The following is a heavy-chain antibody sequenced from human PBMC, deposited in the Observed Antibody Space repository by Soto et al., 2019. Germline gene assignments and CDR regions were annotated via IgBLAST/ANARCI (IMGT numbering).Heavy chain of an antibody. CDR3: AKDIGLADDAFDI. CDR1: GFTFSSYA. V-gene: IGHV3-23*01. Sequence: GSLRLSCAASGFTFSSYAMSWVRQAPGKGLEWVSAISGSGGSTYYADSVKGRFTISRDNSKNTLYLQMSSLRAEDTAVYYCAKDIGLADDAFDIWGQGTMVTVSS. CDR2: ISGSGGST. D-gene: IGHD6-13*01. J-gene: IGHJ3*02.